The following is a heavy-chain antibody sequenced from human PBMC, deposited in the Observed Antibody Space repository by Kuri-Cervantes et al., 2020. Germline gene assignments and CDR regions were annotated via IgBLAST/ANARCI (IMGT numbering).Heavy chain of an antibody. CDR1: GFTVSSNY. CDR3: ARDWVAGAMSYGMDV. J-gene: IGHJ6*02. D-gene: IGHD2-2*01. Sequence: GESLKISCAASGFTVSSNYMSWVRQAPGKGLEWVSVIYSGGSTYYADSVKGRFTISRDNSKNTLYLQMNSLRAEDTAVYYCARDWVAGAMSYGMDVWGQGTTVTVSS. V-gene: IGHV3-66*02. CDR2: IYSGGST.